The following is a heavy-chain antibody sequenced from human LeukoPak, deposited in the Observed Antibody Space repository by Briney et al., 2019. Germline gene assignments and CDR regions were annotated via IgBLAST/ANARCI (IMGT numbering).Heavy chain of an antibody. CDR2: IGTSSSYI. V-gene: IGHV3-21*01. Sequence: GGSLRLSCAASGFIFSTYSMNWVRQAPGKGVEWVSSIGTSSSYIYYGDSVKGRFTVSRDNAKNSLYLQMNSLRAEDTAVYYCARGGVWQAFWSGNSDYWGQGTLVTVSS. CDR1: GFIFSTYS. D-gene: IGHD3-3*01. J-gene: IGHJ4*02. CDR3: ARGGVWQAFWSGNSDY.